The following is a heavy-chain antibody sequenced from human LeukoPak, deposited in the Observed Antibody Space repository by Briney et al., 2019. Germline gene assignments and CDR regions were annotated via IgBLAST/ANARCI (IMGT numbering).Heavy chain of an antibody. CDR1: GFNFDDYA. J-gene: IGHJ2*01. Sequence: GRSLRLSCAVSGFNFDDYAMHWIRQAPGRGLEWVSGINWKTGNGIYADSMKGRFTISRDNAKNSLYLQMSSLRAEDTALYYCTRRAARWQFDLWGRGTLLTVSS. D-gene: IGHD5-24*01. CDR3: TRRAARWQFDL. CDR2: INWKTGNG. V-gene: IGHV3-9*01.